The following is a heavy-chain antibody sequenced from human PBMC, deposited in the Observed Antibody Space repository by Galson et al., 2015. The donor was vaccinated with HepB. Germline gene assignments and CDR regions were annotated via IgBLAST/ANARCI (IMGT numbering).Heavy chain of an antibody. V-gene: IGHV5-51*01. CDR1: GSSFTSYW. J-gene: IGHJ4*02. CDR3: ARHISTTRQYYDILTGYYQSPEGEYFDY. Sequence: QSGAEVKKPGESLKISCKGSGSSFTSYWIGWVRQMPGKGLEWMGIIYPGDSDTRYSPSFQGQVTISADKSISTAYLQWSSLKASDTAMYYCARHISTTRQYYDILTGYYQSPEGEYFDYWGQGTLVTVSS. CDR2: IYPGDSDT. D-gene: IGHD3-9*01.